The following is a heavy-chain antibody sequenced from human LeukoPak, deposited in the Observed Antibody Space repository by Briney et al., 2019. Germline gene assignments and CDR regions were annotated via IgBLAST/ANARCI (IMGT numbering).Heavy chain of an antibody. Sequence: SETLSLTCSVSDYSISSGYYWGWIRQPPGTGLEWIGTIYHSGSIYYNPSLKSRVTISVDTSKNQFSLKLSSVTAADTAVYYCARDRPLLGAWSWFDPWGQGTLVTVAS. CDR1: DYSISSGYY. J-gene: IGHJ5*02. CDR3: ARDRPLLGAWSWFDP. CDR2: IYHSGSI. V-gene: IGHV4-38-2*02. D-gene: IGHD3-3*01.